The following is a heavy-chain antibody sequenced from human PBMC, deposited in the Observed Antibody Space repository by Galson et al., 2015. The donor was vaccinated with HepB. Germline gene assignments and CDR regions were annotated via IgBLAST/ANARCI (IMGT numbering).Heavy chain of an antibody. Sequence: SLRLSCAASGFTFSHYGLNWVRQAPGKGLEWVSSINSGSSFKYYTDPVKGRFTISRDNAKNSLYLQMNSLRTEDTAVYYCARGGITTVTYAYWGQGTLVTVSS. J-gene: IGHJ4*02. V-gene: IGHV3-21*01. CDR2: INSGSSFK. CDR3: ARGGITTVTYAY. CDR1: GFTFSHYG. D-gene: IGHD4-17*01.